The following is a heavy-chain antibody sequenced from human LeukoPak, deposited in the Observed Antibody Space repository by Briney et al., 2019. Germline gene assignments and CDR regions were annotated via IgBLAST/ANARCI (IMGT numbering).Heavy chain of an antibody. V-gene: IGHV3-7*01. CDR1: GFTFSSRDW. J-gene: IGHJ4*02. Sequence: GGSLRLSCVASGFTFSSRDWMTWVRQAPGKGLEWVANIKQDGSEKNYVDSVKGRFTISRDNAKNSVDLQMNSLRVEDTAVYYCARVGSSSWEFDYWGQGTLVTVSS. CDR2: IKQDGSEK. D-gene: IGHD6-13*01. CDR3: ARVGSSSWEFDY.